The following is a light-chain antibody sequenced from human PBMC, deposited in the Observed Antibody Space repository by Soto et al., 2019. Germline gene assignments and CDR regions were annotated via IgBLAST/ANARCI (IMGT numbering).Light chain of an antibody. V-gene: IGLV1-40*01. J-gene: IGLJ3*02. CDR2: GNS. Sequence: QSVLTQPPSVSGAPGHRVTISCTGSSSNIGAGYDVHWYQQLPGTAPKLLIYGNSNRPSVVPDRFSGSKSGTSASLAITGLQAEDGADYYCQSYDSSLSGWVFGRGTKLTVL. CDR1: SSNIGAGYD. CDR3: QSYDSSLSGWV.